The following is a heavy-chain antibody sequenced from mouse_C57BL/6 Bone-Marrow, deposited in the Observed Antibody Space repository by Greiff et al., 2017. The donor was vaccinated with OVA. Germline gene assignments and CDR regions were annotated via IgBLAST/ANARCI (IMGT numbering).Heavy chain of an antibody. CDR3: ARGEWLEEFAY. J-gene: IGHJ3*01. Sequence: VQLQQPGAELVQPGASVKLSCKASGYTFTSYWMHWVKQRPGQGLEWIGMIHPNSGSTNYNEKFKSKATLTVDKSSSTAYMQLSSLTSEDSAVYYCARGEWLEEFAYWGQGTLVTVSA. CDR2: IHPNSGST. D-gene: IGHD2-2*01. CDR1: GYTFTSYW. V-gene: IGHV1-64*01.